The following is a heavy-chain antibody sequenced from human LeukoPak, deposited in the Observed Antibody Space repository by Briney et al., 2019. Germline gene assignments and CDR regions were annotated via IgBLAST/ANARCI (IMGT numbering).Heavy chain of an antibody. CDR3: ATIINITMIDNYYMDV. D-gene: IGHD3-22*01. CDR2: IYYSGST. V-gene: IGHV4-59*01. Sequence: SETLSLTCTVSGGSISSYYWSWIRQPPGKGLEWIGCIYYSGSTTYNPSLKSRVTMSVDTSNNQFSLKLSSVTAADTAVYYCATIINITMIDNYYMDVWGKGTTVTVSS. CDR1: GGSISSYY. J-gene: IGHJ6*03.